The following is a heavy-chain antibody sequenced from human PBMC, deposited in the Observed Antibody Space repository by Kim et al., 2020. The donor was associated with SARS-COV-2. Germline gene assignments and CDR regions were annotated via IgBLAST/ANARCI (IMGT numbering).Heavy chain of an antibody. Sequence: GGSLRLSCAASGFTFSSYAMHWVRQAPGKGLEWVAVISCDGSNKYYADSVKGRFTISRDNSKNTLYLQMNSLRAEDTAVYYCARDSARDRVSQQLVLHFDYWGQGTLVTVPS. V-gene: IGHV3-30-3*01. CDR3: ARDSARDRVSQQLVLHFDY. D-gene: IGHD6-13*01. J-gene: IGHJ4*02. CDR2: ISCDGSNK. CDR1: GFTFSSYA.